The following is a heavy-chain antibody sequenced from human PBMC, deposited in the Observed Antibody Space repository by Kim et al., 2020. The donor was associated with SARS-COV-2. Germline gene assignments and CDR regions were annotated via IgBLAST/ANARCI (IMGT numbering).Heavy chain of an antibody. CDR1: GVTISSCGYY. D-gene: IGHD3-9*01. CDR3: ARTGYYGGIDY. J-gene: IGHJ4*02. CDR2: IYYSGST. V-gene: IGHV4-31*03. Sequence: SETLSLTCTVSGVTISSCGYYWSWIRPHPGKGLEWIGYIYYSGSTYYNSSHKSRVTISVDTSKNQFSLKLSSVTAADTAVYYCARTGYYGGIDYWGQGT.